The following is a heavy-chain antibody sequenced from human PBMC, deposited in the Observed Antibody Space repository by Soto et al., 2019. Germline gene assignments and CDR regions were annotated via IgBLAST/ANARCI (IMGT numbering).Heavy chain of an antibody. CDR2: IGHSGST. J-gene: IGHJ4*02. CDR3: ARHGGYYFDY. D-gene: IGHD3-16*01. V-gene: IGHV4-34*01. CDR1: GGSLSGYY. Sequence: QVQLQQWGAGLLKPSETLSLTCAVYGGSLSGYYWSWIRQPPGKGLEWIGEIGHSGSTIYNPSLESRVTISEDSSNNQFSLKLNSVTAADTAVYYWARHGGYYFDYWGQGAPVTVSS.